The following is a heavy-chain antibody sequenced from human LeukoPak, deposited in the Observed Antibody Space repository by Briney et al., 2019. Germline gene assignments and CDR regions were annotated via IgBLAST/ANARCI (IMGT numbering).Heavy chain of an antibody. CDR1: GGSVSSGTYY. Sequence: SETLSLTCTVSGGSVSSGTYYWSWIEQPPGNGLEWIGYIYYSGSTNYNPSLKSRVTISVDTSKNQCSLKLSSVTTADTAVYYCTRSTNLEALDIWGRGTMVTVSS. CDR2: IYYSGST. V-gene: IGHV4-61*01. J-gene: IGHJ3*02. CDR3: TRSTNLEALDI. D-gene: IGHD2-8*01.